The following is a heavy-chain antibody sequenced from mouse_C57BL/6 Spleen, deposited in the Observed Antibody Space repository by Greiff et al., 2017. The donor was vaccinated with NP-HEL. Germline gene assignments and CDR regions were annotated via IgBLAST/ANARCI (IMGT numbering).Heavy chain of an antibody. V-gene: IGHV1-74*01. CDR2: INPSDSAT. Sequence: QVQLQQPGAELVKPGASVKVSCKASGYTFTSYWMHWVKQRPGQGLEWIGRINPSDSATNYNQKFKGKATLTVDKSSRTAYMQLSSLTSEDSTVYYCTIEYDVYCDYWGQGTTLTVSS. J-gene: IGHJ2*01. D-gene: IGHD2-3*01. CDR3: TIEYDVYCDY. CDR1: GYTFTSYW.